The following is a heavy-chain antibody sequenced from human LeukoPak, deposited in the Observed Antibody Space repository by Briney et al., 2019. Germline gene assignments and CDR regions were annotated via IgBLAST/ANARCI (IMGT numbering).Heavy chain of an antibody. CDR1: GGSIISYS. Sequence: SETLSLTCTVSGGSIISYSWSWIRQPARKGLEWIGRIYSSGSTNYNPSLKSRVTMSVDTSKNQFSLKLSSVTAADTAVYYCASSYSGSHPIFDYWGQGTLVTVSS. CDR2: IYSSGST. J-gene: IGHJ4*02. CDR3: ASSYSGSHPIFDY. D-gene: IGHD1-26*01. V-gene: IGHV4-4*07.